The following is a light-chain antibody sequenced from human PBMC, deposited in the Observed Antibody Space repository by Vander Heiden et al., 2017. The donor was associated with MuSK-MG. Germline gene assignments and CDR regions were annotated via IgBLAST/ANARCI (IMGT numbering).Light chain of an antibody. CDR2: ATS. CDR3: QQSCSSYA. Sequence: DILMTQSPSSLCASVGGRVTITCRASQSIRRYLNWCQYKPGKAPQRLIYATSTLQSWVPSRFSGSGSGTDFTLTITSLRPEDLATYCCQQSCSSYAFGQGTKVQIK. J-gene: IGKJ2*01. CDR1: QSIRRY. V-gene: IGKV1-39*01.